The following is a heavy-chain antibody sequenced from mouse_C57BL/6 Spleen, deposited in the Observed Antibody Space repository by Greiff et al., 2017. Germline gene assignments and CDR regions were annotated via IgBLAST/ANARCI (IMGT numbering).Heavy chain of an antibody. J-gene: IGHJ3*01. Sequence: VQLQQPGAELVMPGASVKLSCKASGYTFTSYWMHWVKQRPGQGLEWIGEIDPSDSYTNYNQKFKGKSTLTVDKSSSTAYMQLSSLTSEDSAVYYCARFYSNYGGFAYWGQGTLVTVSA. CDR1: GYTFTSYW. D-gene: IGHD2-5*01. V-gene: IGHV1-69*01. CDR2: IDPSDSYT. CDR3: ARFYSNYGGFAY.